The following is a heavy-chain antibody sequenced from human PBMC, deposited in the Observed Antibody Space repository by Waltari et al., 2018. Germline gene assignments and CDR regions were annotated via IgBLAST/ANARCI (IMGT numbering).Heavy chain of an antibody. CDR3: ARGRSGYYFQH. J-gene: IGHJ1*01. D-gene: IGHD3-22*01. V-gene: IGHV4-34*01. CDR2: INHSGST. CDR1: GGSFSGYY. Sequence: QVQLQQWGAGLLKPSETLSLTCAVYGGSFSGYYWSWIRQPPGKGLEWIGEINHSGSTNYNPSLKSRVTISVDTSKNQFSLKLSSVTAADTAVYYCARGRSGYYFQHWGQGTLVTVSS.